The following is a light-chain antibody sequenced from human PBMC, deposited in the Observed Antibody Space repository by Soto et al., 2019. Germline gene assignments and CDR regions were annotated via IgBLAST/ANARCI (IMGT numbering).Light chain of an antibody. J-gene: IGLJ1*01. V-gene: IGLV2-8*01. Sequence: QSALTQPPSASGSPGQSVTISCTGTSSDVGGYNSVSWYQQHPGKAPKLIIFDVAKRPAGIPDRFSGSKSGNTASLTVSGLQPEDEADYFCSSYADINNLVFGTGTKVTVL. CDR3: SSYADINNLV. CDR2: DVA. CDR1: SSDVGGYNS.